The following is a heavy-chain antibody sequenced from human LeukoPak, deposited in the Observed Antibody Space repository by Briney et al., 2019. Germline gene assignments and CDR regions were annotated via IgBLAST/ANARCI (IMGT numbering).Heavy chain of an antibody. CDR1: GGSISSGDYY. V-gene: IGHV4-30-4*01. D-gene: IGHD3-22*01. Sequence: PSQDLFLTGTVTGGSISSGDYYWSWIRQPPGKGLEWIGYTYYSGSTYYNPSLENRVSISVDTSQNQFFLHLSSVTAADTAVYYCARTYYYDSRIDPWGQGTLVTVSS. J-gene: IGHJ5*02. CDR2: TYYSGST. CDR3: ARTYYYDSRIDP.